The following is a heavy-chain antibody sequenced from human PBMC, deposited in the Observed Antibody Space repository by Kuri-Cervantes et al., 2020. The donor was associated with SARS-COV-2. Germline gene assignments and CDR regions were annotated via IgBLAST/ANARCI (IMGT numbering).Heavy chain of an antibody. CDR3: AKDQSGCSGGSCYIWFDY. V-gene: IGHV3-23*01. CDR2: ISGSGGST. CDR1: GFTFSSYA. Sequence: GESLKISCAASGFTFSSYAMSWVRQAPGKGLEWVSAISGSGGSTYYADSVKGRFTISRDNSKNTLYLQMNSLRAEDTAVYYCAKDQSGCSGGSCYIWFDYWGQGTLVTVSS. J-gene: IGHJ4*02. D-gene: IGHD2-15*01.